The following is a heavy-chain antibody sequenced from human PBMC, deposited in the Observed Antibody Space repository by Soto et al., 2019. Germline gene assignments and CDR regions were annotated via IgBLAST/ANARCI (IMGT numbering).Heavy chain of an antibody. Sequence: EVQLLESGGGLVQPGGSLRLSCAASGFTFSSYAMSWVRQAPGKGLEWVSAISGSGGSTYYADSVKGRFTISRDNSKNTLYLQMNSLRAEDTAVYYCAKALRLRYFDWLLSEDAFDIWGQGTMVTVSS. CDR2: ISGSGGST. CDR3: AKALRLRYFDWLLSEDAFDI. D-gene: IGHD3-9*01. J-gene: IGHJ3*02. CDR1: GFTFSSYA. V-gene: IGHV3-23*01.